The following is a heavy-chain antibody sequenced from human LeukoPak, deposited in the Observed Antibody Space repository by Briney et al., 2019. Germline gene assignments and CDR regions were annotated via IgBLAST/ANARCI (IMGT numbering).Heavy chain of an antibody. CDR2: INPYSGGT. Sequence: ASVKVSCKASGYSFTGYYMHWVRQAPGQGLEWMGWINPYSGGTNYAQKFQGRVTMTRDTSIGTAYMELSRLRSDDTALYYCARGTTLTTLPYYYYYMDVWGEGTTVTVSS. CDR1: GYSFTGYY. CDR3: ARGTTLTTLPYYYYYMDV. V-gene: IGHV1-2*02. J-gene: IGHJ6*03. D-gene: IGHD4-17*01.